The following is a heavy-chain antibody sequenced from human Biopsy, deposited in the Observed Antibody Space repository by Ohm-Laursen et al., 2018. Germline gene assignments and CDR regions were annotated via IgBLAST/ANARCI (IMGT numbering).Heavy chain of an antibody. D-gene: IGHD3-9*01. CDR1: GHTFAGYY. V-gene: IGHV1-2*02. J-gene: IGHJ6*02. CDR3: ARVPAYPSIDGYYGLDL. Sequence: GASVKVSCNASGHTFAGYYLHWVRQAPGHGLEWMGWINPNSGNANYAQSFQGRLTVTRDTSISTAYMELTSLTFDDTAIYYCARVPAYPSIDGYYGLDLWGQGTTVIVSS. CDR2: INPNSGNA.